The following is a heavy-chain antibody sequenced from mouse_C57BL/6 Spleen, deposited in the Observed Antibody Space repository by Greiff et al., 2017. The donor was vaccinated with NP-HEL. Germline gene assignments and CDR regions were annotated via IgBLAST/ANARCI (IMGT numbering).Heavy chain of an antibody. V-gene: IGHV1-69*01. CDR3: ARRRDYFDY. CDR2: IDPSDSYT. CDR1: GYTFTSYW. J-gene: IGHJ2*01. Sequence: VQLQQPGAELVMPGASVKLSCKASGYTFTSYWMHWVKQRPGQGLEWIGEIDPSDSYTNYNQKFKGKSTLTVDKSSSTAYMQLSSLTSEDSAVYYCARRRDYFDYWGQGTTLTGSS.